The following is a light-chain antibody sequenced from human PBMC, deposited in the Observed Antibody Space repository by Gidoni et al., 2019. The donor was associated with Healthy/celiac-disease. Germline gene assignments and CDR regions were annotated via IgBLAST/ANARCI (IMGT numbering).Light chain of an antibody. V-gene: IGKV3-20*01. Sequence: EIVLTHSPGTLSLSPGERATLSCRASQSVSSSYLAWYQQKPGQAPRLLIYGASSRATGIPDRFSGSGSGTDFTLTISRLEPEDFAVYYCQQYGSSPPLTFGGGTKVKIK. CDR1: QSVSSSY. J-gene: IGKJ4*01. CDR3: QQYGSSPPLT. CDR2: GAS.